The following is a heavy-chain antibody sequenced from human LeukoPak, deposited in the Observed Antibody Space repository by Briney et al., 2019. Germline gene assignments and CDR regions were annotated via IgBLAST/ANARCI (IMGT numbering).Heavy chain of an antibody. CDR1: GFTFSSYW. CDR3: GRVLWLFDY. CDR2: IKQDGSKK. J-gene: IGHJ4*02. D-gene: IGHD5-12*01. V-gene: IGHV3-7*04. Sequence: GGSLSLSCAASGFTFSSYWMSWVRQAPGKGLEWVANIKQDGSKKYYVDSVKGRFTISRDNAKNSLYLQMNSLRAEDTAVYYCGRVLWLFDYWGQGTLVSVSS.